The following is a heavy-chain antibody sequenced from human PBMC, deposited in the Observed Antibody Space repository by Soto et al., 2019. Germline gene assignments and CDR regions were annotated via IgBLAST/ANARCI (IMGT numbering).Heavy chain of an antibody. CDR1: GDSIRSYY. J-gene: IGHJ5*02. V-gene: IGHV4-59*01. CDR3: ARGYCSGGSCYSGFST. CDR2: IFYSGSP. Sequence: PSATLYLTCTVSGDSIRSYYWSWIRQPPGKGLEWIGYIFYSGSPNYNPSLKSRVTISVDTSKNQFSLKLSSVTAADTAVYYCARGYCSGGSCYSGFSTWGQGTLVTVS. D-gene: IGHD2-15*01.